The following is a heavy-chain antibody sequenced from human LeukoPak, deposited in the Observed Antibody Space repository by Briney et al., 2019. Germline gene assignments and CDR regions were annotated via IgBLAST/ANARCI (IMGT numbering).Heavy chain of an antibody. D-gene: IGHD1-26*01. V-gene: IGHV3-64*01. Sequence: GGSLRLSCAASGFTFSSYSMHWVRQAPGKGLEYVSAISSNGGSTYYANSVKGRFTISRDNSKNTLYLQMGSLRAEDMAVYYCARGSGTYYPLYFDYRGQETLVTVSS. CDR2: ISSNGGST. CDR3: ARGSGTYYPLYFDY. J-gene: IGHJ4*02. CDR1: GFTFSSYS.